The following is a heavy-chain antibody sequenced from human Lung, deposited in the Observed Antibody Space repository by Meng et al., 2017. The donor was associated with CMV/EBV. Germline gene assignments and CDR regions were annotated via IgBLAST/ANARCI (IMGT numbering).Heavy chain of an antibody. CDR1: GYSFGNYA. V-gene: IGHV3-30*03. Sequence: GGSLRLXXVGSGYSFGNYAMHWVRQAPGKGLEWVAVISYDGDKKFYTDYVKGRFTISRDNSKNTLILQMNSLRTEDTAVYYCARVCYDSTNYYFSFGYWGQGXLVTVSS. CDR3: ARVCYDSTNYYFSFGY. CDR2: ISYDGDKK. D-gene: IGHD3-22*01. J-gene: IGHJ4*02.